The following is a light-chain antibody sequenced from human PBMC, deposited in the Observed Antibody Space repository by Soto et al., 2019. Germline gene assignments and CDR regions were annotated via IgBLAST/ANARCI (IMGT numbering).Light chain of an antibody. CDR2: TTS. CDR1: QSIGND. J-gene: IGKJ4*01. V-gene: IGKV1-17*01. CDR3: LQHNTYPLT. Sequence: DIQMTQFPSSLSASVGDRVTITCRASQSIGNDLNWYQQKPGKAPKRLIFTTSNLQNGVPSRFSGSGSGTEFTLTITSLQPEDFATYYCLQHNTYPLTFGGGTKVDI.